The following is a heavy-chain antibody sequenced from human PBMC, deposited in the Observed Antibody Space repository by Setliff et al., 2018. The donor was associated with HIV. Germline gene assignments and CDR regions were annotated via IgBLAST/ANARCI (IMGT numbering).Heavy chain of an antibody. Sequence: SETLSLTCSVSGDSFTGYYWNWIRQSAGKGLEWIGRIYTNGATSYNPSLRSRVTMSVDTSKKQLSLRLTSVSAADTAVYYCAKDRGQCFDLWVRGTLVTVSS. V-gene: IGHV4-4*07. CDR3: AKDRGQCFDL. D-gene: IGHD3-10*01. CDR1: GDSFTGYY. J-gene: IGHJ2*01. CDR2: IYTNGAT.